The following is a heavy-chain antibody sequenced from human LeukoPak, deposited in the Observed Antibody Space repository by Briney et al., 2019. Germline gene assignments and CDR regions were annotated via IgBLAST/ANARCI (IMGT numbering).Heavy chain of an antibody. J-gene: IGHJ3*02. CDR2: IYTSGST. CDR1: GGSISSYY. V-gene: IGHV4-4*07. D-gene: IGHD2-8*01. Sequence: KTSETLSLTCTVSGGSISSYYWSWIRQPAGKGLEWIGRIYTSGSTNYNPSLKSRVTMSVDTSKNQFSLKLSSVTAADTAVYYCARVALGYCTNGVCYGDAFDTWGQGTMVTVSS. CDR3: ARVALGYCTNGVCYGDAFDT.